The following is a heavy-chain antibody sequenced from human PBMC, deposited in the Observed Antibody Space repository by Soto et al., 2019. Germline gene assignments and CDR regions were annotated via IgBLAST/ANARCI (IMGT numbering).Heavy chain of an antibody. D-gene: IGHD6-13*01. CDR1: GFNFNYYT. CDR2: IGVNVGHI. CDR3: AKWQQLK. V-gene: IGHV3-21*01. J-gene: IGHJ4*02. Sequence: GESLKISCVGSGFNFNYYTMTRVRQAPGKGLEWVASIGVNVGHIFYADSVKGRFTISRDDSKKTLFLQMNSLKVEDTAVYYCAKWQQLKWGQGTLVTVSS.